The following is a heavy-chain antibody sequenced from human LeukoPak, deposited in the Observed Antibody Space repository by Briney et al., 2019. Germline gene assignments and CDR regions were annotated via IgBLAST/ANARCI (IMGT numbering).Heavy chain of an antibody. J-gene: IGHJ4*02. V-gene: IGHV3-66*02. CDR1: GINVSANY. D-gene: IGHD6-13*01. Sequence: GGSLRLSCAASGINVSANYMTWIRQAPGKGLEWVSLIYGGGAAYYRECVRGRFIISRDNSKNTLLLQMNSLRAEATAVYYCVSSSRQHLIPYDYWGQVTHVAASS. CDR2: IYGGGAA. CDR3: VSSSRQHLIPYDY.